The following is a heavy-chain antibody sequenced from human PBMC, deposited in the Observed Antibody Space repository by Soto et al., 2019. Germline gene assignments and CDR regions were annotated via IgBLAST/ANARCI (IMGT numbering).Heavy chain of an antibody. D-gene: IGHD3-3*01. CDR1: GFTFSSYW. CDR2: INSDGSST. V-gene: IGHV3-74*01. Sequence: EVQLVESGGGLVQPGGSLRLSCAASGFTFSSYWMHWVRQAPGKGLVWVSRINSDGSSTSYAESVKGRFTISRDNAKNTLYLQMNSLRAEDTAVYYCARGAPYDFWSGYLYYWGQGTLVTVSS. CDR3: ARGAPYDFWSGYLYY. J-gene: IGHJ4*02.